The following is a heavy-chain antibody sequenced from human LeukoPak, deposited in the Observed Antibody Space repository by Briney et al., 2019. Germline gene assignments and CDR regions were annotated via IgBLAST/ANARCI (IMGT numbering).Heavy chain of an antibody. J-gene: IGHJ4*02. CDR2: ISSNGGST. V-gene: IGHV3-64*01. CDR3: ARASNRKALTYYFDY. CDR1: GFTFSSYA. Sequence: GGSLRLSCAASGFTFSSYAMHWVRQAPGKGLEYVSAISSNGGSTYYANSVKGRFTISRDNSKNTLYLQMGSLRAGDMAVYYCARASNRKALTYYFDYWGQGTLVTVSS. D-gene: IGHD2/OR15-2a*01.